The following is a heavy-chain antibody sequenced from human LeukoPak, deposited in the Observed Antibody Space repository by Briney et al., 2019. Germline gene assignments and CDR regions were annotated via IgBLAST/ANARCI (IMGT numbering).Heavy chain of an antibody. Sequence: PSETLSLTCTVSGGSINSYYWSWIRQPPGKELEWIGSIYYSGSTNYNPSLKSRVTISVDTSKNQFSLKLSSVTAADTAVYYCARAYWLYHFDYWGQGTLVTVSS. V-gene: IGHV4-59*01. J-gene: IGHJ4*02. CDR2: IYYSGST. CDR3: ARAYWLYHFDY. D-gene: IGHD6-19*01. CDR1: GGSINSYY.